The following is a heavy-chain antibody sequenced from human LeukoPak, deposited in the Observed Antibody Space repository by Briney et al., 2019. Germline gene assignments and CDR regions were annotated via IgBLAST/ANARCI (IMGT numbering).Heavy chain of an antibody. V-gene: IGHV3-53*01. CDR1: GFTVSSNY. CDR3: ARELARYYSGIDV. CDR2: IYSGGST. Sequence: GGSLRLSCAASGFTVSSNYMNWVRQAPGKGLEWVSVIYSGGSTYYADSVKGRFTISRDNAKNTLYLQMNSLRAEDTAVYYCARELARYYSGIDVWGQGTTVTVSS. J-gene: IGHJ6*02.